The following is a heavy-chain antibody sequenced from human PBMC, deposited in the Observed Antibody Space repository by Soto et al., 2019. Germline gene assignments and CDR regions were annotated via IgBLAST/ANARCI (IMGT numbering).Heavy chain of an antibody. CDR3: ARDKRFLEWLSNNWFDP. Sequence: QVQLVQSGAEVKKPGSSVKVSCKASGGTFSSYAISWVRQAPGQGLEWMGGIIPIFGTANYAQKFQGRVTITADESTSTAYMKLSSLRSEDTAVYYCARDKRFLEWLSNNWFDPWGQGTLVTVSS. V-gene: IGHV1-69*01. J-gene: IGHJ5*02. CDR2: IIPIFGTA. CDR1: GGTFSSYA. D-gene: IGHD3-3*01.